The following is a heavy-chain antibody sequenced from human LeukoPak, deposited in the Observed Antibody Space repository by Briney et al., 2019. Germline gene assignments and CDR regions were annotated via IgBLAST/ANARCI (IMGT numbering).Heavy chain of an antibody. J-gene: IGHJ4*02. Sequence: GGSLRLSCAASGFTFSSYAMHWVRQAPGKGLEYVSAISSNGGSTYYANSVKGRFSISRDNSKNTLFLQMKSLRAEDTAVYFCARLDREGYYFPYYFDYWGQGTRVSVSS. D-gene: IGHD5-24*01. V-gene: IGHV3-64*01. CDR2: ISSNGGST. CDR1: GFTFSSYA. CDR3: ARLDREGYYFPYYFDY.